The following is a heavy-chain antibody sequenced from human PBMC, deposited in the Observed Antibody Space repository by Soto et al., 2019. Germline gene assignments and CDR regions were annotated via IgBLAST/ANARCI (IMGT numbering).Heavy chain of an antibody. Sequence: EVQLVESGGGLVQPGGSLRLSCAASGFTFSSYWMTWVRQAPGKGLEWVANIKQDGSEKYYVDSVKGRFTISRDNARNSLFLQMNSLSAEDTAVYYCARGYYYGTASFSPANYLDVWGKGTTVTVSS. CDR3: ARGYYYGTASFSPANYLDV. CDR1: GFTFSSYW. V-gene: IGHV3-7*01. CDR2: IKQDGSEK. D-gene: IGHD3-10*01. J-gene: IGHJ6*03.